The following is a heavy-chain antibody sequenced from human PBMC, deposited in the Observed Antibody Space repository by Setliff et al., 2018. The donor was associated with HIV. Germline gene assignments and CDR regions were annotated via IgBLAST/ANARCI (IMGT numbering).Heavy chain of an antibody. Sequence: ASVKVSCKASGYTFSSYGISWVRQAPGQGLEWMGWMNPDSGLTDYAPKLQGRVIMTRNTSITTAYMQVTRLRSDDTAVYYCARGSFGGSYSSFWGQGTLVTVSS. CDR2: MNPDSGLT. V-gene: IGHV1-8*02. D-gene: IGHD1-26*01. CDR1: GYTFSSYG. CDR3: ARGSFGGSYSSF. J-gene: IGHJ4*02.